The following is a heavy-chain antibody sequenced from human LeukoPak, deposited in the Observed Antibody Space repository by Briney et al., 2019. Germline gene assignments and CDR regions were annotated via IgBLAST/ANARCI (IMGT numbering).Heavy chain of an antibody. CDR1: GYTFTSYY. CDR3: ARVAAEVVGVPGAIGFGWLRRDYYYTDV. Sequence: GASVKVSCKASGYTFTSYYIHWVRQAPGEGLEWMGIINPSGGGTSYAHKFQGRVTMTRDMSTSTVYMELSSLRSEDTAVYYCARVAAEVVGVPGAIGFGWLRRDYYYTDVWGKGTTVTVSS. J-gene: IGHJ6*03. D-gene: IGHD2-2*02. CDR2: INPSGGGT. V-gene: IGHV1-46*01.